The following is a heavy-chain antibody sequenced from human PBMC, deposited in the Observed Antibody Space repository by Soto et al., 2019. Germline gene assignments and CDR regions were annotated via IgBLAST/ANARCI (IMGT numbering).Heavy chain of an antibody. CDR1: GFTVSSNY. Sequence: GGSLRLSCAASGFTVSSNYRSWVRQAPGKGLEWVSVIYSGGSTYYADSVKGRFTISRDNSKNTLYLQMNSLRAEDTAVYYCARSDIVPYYYYYGMDVWGQGTTVTVYS. CDR3: ARSDIVPYYYYYGMDV. V-gene: IGHV3-53*01. CDR2: IYSGGST. J-gene: IGHJ6*02. D-gene: IGHD5-12*01.